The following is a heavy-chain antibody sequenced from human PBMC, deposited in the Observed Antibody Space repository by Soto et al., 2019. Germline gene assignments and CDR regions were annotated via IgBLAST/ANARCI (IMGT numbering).Heavy chain of an antibody. J-gene: IGHJ6*03. D-gene: IGHD3-10*01. Sequence: QVQLQQWGAGLLKPSETLSLTCAVYGGSFSGYQWSWIRQTPGTGLEWIGEINDSGNINYNPSLKSRVTILVDTAKKQLSLKLSSVTAADTAVYYCARGLILWFGELSRRGGYYYYMDVWGKGTTVTVSS. CDR1: GGSFSGYQ. CDR2: INDSGNI. V-gene: IGHV4-34*01. CDR3: ARGLILWFGELSRRGGYYYYMDV.